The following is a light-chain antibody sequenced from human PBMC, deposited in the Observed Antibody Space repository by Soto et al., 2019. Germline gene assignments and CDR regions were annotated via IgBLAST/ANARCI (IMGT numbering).Light chain of an antibody. CDR3: SSYTSSSTPVV. CDR1: SSDVGFYNF. Sequence: QSALTQPASVSGSPGQSITISCTGTSSDVGFYNFVSWYQQKPGKAPKLMIYEVSNRPSGVSNRFSASKSGNTASLTISGLQAEDEADYYCSSYTSSSTPVVFGGGTQLTVL. V-gene: IGLV2-14*01. CDR2: EVS. J-gene: IGLJ3*02.